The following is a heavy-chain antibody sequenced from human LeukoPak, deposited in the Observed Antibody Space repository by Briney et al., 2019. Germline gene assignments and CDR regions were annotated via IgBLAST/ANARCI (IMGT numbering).Heavy chain of an antibody. J-gene: IGHJ4*02. CDR3: ARGGDAYYYDSSGSLNY. CDR2: IYYSGST. D-gene: IGHD3-22*01. Sequence: SETLSLTCTVSGGSISSGDYYWSWIRQPPGKGLEWIGYIYYSGSTYYNPSLKSRVTISVDTSKNQFSLKLSSVTAADTAVYYWARGGDAYYYDSSGSLNYGGQGPWVT. CDR1: GGSISSGDYY. V-gene: IGHV4-30-4*01.